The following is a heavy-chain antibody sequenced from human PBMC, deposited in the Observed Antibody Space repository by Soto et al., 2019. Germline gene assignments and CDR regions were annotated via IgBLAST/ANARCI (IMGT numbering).Heavy chain of an antibody. CDR3: ARYSNSYRSSTSCYVFDAFDI. CDR1: GYTFTSYD. V-gene: IGHV1-8*01. Sequence: QVQLVQSGAEVKKPGASVKVSCKASGYTFTSYDINWVRQATGQGLEWMGWMNPNSGNTGYAQKFQGRVTMTRNTSISTAYMELSSLRSEDTAVYYCARYSNSYRSSTSCYVFDAFDIWGQGTMVTVSS. CDR2: MNPNSGNT. J-gene: IGHJ3*02. D-gene: IGHD2-2*01.